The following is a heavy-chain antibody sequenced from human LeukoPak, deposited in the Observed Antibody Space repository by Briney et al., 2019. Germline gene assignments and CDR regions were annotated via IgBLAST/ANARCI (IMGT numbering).Heavy chain of an antibody. V-gene: IGHV4-30-4*08. J-gene: IGHJ3*02. D-gene: IGHD2-2*01. CDR2: IYYSGST. Sequence: PSETLSLTCTVSGGSISSGDYYWSWIRQPPGTGLEWLGYIYYSGSTYYNPSLKSRVTISVDTSKNQFSLKLSSVTAADTAVYYCARVVVPAPIPAFDIWGQGTMVTVSS. CDR3: ARVVVPAPIPAFDI. CDR1: GGSISSGDYY.